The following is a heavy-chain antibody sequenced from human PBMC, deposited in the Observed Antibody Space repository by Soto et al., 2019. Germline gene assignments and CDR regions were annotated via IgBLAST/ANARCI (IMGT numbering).Heavy chain of an antibody. CDR1: GFTFSSYA. Sequence: GGSLRLSCAASGFTFSSYAMRWVRQAPGKGLEYVSVITSNGGNTDYASSVKGRFTISRDNSKNTLYLQMGSLRAEDMAVYYCARRIPFGYGMDVWGQGTTVTVSS. V-gene: IGHV3-64*01. CDR2: ITSNGGNT. D-gene: IGHD2-21*01. J-gene: IGHJ6*02. CDR3: ARRIPFGYGMDV.